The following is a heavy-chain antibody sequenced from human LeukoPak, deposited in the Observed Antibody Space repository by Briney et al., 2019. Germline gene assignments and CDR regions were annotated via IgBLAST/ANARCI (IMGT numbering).Heavy chain of an antibody. CDR1: GYTFTYYY. D-gene: IGHD6-6*01. Sequence: ASVKVSCKASGYTFTYYYMHWVRQAPGQGLEWMGIINPSSGSTSYAQKFQGRVTMTRDTSTSTVYMDVSSLRSDDTAVYYCATIAASDAEYLQHWGQGTLVTVSS. V-gene: IGHV1-46*01. CDR3: ATIAASDAEYLQH. CDR2: INPSSGST. J-gene: IGHJ1*01.